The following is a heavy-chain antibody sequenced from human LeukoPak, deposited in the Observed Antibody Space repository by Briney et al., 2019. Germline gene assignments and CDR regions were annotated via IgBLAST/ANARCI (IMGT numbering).Heavy chain of an antibody. D-gene: IGHD3-22*01. CDR3: ARDQRAYYYYDSSGSTTPFDY. V-gene: IGHV1-46*01. CDR1: GYTFTSYY. Sequence: ASVKVSCKASGYTFTSYYMHWVRQAPGQGLEWMGIINPSGGSTSYAQKFQGRVTMTRDTSTSTVYMELSSLRAEDTAVYYCARDQRAYYYYDSSGSTTPFDYWGQGTLVTVSS. J-gene: IGHJ4*02. CDR2: INPSGGST.